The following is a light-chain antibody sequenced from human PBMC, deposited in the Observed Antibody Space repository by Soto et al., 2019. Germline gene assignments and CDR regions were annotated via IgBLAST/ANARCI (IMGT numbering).Light chain of an antibody. J-gene: IGKJ1*01. Sequence: DIQMTQSPSTLSGSVGDRVTITCRASQTISSCLAWYQQKPGKAPKLLIYKASTLKSGVPSRFSGSGSGTEFTLTISSLQPDDFATYYCQHHNSYSVAFGQGTRVDIK. CDR3: QHHNSYSVA. CDR2: KAS. V-gene: IGKV1-5*03. CDR1: QTISSC.